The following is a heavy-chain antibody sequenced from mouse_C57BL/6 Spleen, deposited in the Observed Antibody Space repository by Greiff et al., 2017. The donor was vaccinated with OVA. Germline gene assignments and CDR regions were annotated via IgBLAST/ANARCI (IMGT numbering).Heavy chain of an antibody. Sequence: VQLQQPGAELVRPGTSVKLSCKASGYTFTSYWMHWVKQRPGQGLEWIGVIDPSDSYTNYNQKFKGKATLTVDTSSSTAYMQLSSLTSEDSAVYYCARLYYYGSSYDAMDYWGQGTSVTVSS. CDR1: GYTFTSYW. V-gene: IGHV1-59*01. CDR2: IDPSDSYT. J-gene: IGHJ4*01. CDR3: ARLYYYGSSYDAMDY. D-gene: IGHD1-1*01.